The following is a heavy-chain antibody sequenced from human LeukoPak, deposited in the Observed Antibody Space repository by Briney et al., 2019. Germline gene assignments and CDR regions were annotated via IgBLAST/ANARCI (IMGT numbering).Heavy chain of an antibody. CDR1: GGSISSYY. D-gene: IGHD1-20*01. CDR2: IYYIGTT. V-gene: IGHV4-59*12. Sequence: SETLSLTCTVSGGSISSYYWSWIRQPPGKGLEWIGSIYYIGTTYYNPSLKSRLTISLHTSKNQFSLKLDSMTAADTAVYFCARVKAITGLSFDYWGQGTLVTVSS. CDR3: ARVKAITGLSFDY. J-gene: IGHJ4*02.